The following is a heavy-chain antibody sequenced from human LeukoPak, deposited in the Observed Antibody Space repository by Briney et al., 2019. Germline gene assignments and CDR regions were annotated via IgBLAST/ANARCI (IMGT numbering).Heavy chain of an antibody. D-gene: IGHD5-18*01. V-gene: IGHV4-61*02. Sequence: SQTLSLTCTVSGGSISSGSYYWSWIRQPAGKGLEWIGRIYTSGSTNYNPSLKSRVTISVDTSKNQFSLKLSSVTAADTAVYYCARDSAGSYGYGSFDYWGQGTLVTVSS. CDR1: GGSISSGSYY. J-gene: IGHJ4*02. CDR3: ARDSAGSYGYGSFDY. CDR2: IYTSGST.